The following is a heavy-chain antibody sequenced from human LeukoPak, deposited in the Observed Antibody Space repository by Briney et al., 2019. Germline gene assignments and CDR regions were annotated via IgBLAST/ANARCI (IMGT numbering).Heavy chain of an antibody. CDR2: INHSGST. CDR1: GGSFSGYY. CDR3: ARGRTIAVAAHYYYYYGMDV. J-gene: IGHJ6*02. Sequence: SETLSLTCAVYGGSFSGYYWSWIRQPPGKGLEWIGEINHSGSTNYNPSLKSRVTISVDTSKNQFSLKLSSVTAADTAVYYCARGRTIAVAAHYYYYYGMDVWGQGTTVTVSS. D-gene: IGHD6-19*01. V-gene: IGHV4-34*01.